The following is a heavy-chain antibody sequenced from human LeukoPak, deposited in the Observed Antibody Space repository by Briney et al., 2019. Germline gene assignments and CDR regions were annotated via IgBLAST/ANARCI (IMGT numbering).Heavy chain of an antibody. CDR1: GDSITAYY. CDR3: ARLPGRAAVAGTGWFDP. D-gene: IGHD6-19*01. V-gene: IGHV4-59*08. CDR2: IYYSGST. J-gene: IGHJ5*02. Sequence: PSETLSLTCAVSGDSITAYYWSWIRQPPGKGLEWIGYIYYSGSTNYNPSLKSRVTKSVDTSKNQFSLKLSSVTAADTAVYYCARLPGRAAVAGTGWFDPWGQGTLVTVPS.